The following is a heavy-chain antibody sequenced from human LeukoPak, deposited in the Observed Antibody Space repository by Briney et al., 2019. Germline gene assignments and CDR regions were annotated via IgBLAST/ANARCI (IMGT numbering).Heavy chain of an antibody. CDR1: GFTFSNYW. J-gene: IGHJ5*02. Sequence: PGGSVRLSCAASGFTFSNYWMTWVRQAPGKGLEWVSYISSSGSTIYYADSVKGRFTISRDNAKNSLYLQMNSLRAEDTAVYYCASGYGDYGWFDPWGQGTLVTVSS. D-gene: IGHD4-17*01. CDR2: ISSSGSTI. V-gene: IGHV3-11*01. CDR3: ASGYGDYGWFDP.